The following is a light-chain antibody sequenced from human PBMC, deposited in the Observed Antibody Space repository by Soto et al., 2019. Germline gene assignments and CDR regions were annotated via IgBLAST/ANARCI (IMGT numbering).Light chain of an antibody. CDR2: GAS. CDR3: HQFGGSRLYT. Sequence: ENVLTQAPGTLSLSPGERATLSCRASQSVSSTFLAWYQQKPGPAPRLLIYGASSRATGISDRFSGSGYGTDFTLTISSREPEDFAVYYWHQFGGSRLYTFGQGTKLLIK. CDR1: QSVSSTF. V-gene: IGKV3-20*01. J-gene: IGKJ2*01.